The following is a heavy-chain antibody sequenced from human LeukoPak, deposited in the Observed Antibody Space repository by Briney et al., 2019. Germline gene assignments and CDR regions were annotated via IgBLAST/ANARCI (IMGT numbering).Heavy chain of an antibody. Sequence: GGSLRLSCAAPGFAVSSNYMNWVRQAPGKGLEWVSVIYSGGSTYYADSVKGRFTISRDNSKNTLYLQMNSLRAEDTAVYYCAKDLSVRHYGMDVWGQGTTVTVSS. J-gene: IGHJ6*02. CDR2: IYSGGST. D-gene: IGHD3-10*01. V-gene: IGHV3-53*01. CDR3: AKDLSVRHYGMDV. CDR1: GFAVSSNY.